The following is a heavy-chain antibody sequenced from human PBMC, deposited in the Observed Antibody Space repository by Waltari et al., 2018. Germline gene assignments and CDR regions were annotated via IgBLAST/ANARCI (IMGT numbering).Heavy chain of an antibody. V-gene: IGHV4-4*07. J-gene: IGHJ6*02. CDR2: IYTSGST. D-gene: IGHD6-19*01. Sequence: QVQLQESGPGLVKPSETLSLTCTVSGGSISSYYLSWIRQPAGKGLEWIGRIYTSGSTNYNPSLKSRVTMSVDTSKNQFSLKLSSVTAADTAVYYCAREGYSSGWYGRYGMDVWGQGTTVTVSS. CDR1: GGSISSYY. CDR3: AREGYSSGWYGRYGMDV.